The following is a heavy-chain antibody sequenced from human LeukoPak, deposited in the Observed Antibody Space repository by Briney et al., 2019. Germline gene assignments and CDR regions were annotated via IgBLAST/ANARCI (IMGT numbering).Heavy chain of an antibody. CDR1: GGSTSSYY. J-gene: IGHJ1*01. D-gene: IGHD6-19*01. V-gene: IGHV4-59*12. CDR3: ARVYSSGSRAFQH. CDR2: IYYSGST. Sequence: SETLSLTCTVSGGSTSSYYWSWIRQPPGKGLEWIGYIYYSGSTNYNPSLKSRVTISVDTSKNQFSLKLSSVTAADTAVYYCARVYSSGSRAFQHWGQGTLVTVSS.